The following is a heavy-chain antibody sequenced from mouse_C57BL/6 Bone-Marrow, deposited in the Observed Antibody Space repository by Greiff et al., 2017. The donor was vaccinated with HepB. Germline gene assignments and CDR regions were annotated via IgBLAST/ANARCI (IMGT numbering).Heavy chain of an antibody. CDR3: ARKEEVYYGYDAPFAD. Sequence: VQLQQSGAELVKPGASVKLSCKASGYTFTEYTIHWVMLRSGQGLEWIGWFYPGSGSIKYNEKFKDKATLSADKSSSTVYMELSRLTSEDSAVYKCARKEEVYYGYDAPFADWGQGTRVTVSA. D-gene: IGHD2-2*01. CDR2: FYPGSGSI. V-gene: IGHV1-62-2*01. J-gene: IGHJ3*01. CDR1: GYTFTEYT.